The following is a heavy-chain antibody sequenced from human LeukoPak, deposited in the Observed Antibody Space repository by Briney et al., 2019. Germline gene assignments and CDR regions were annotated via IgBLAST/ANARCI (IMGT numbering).Heavy chain of an antibody. J-gene: IGHJ3*01. V-gene: IGHV2-70*04. CDR3: ARGMAAVTAFHL. D-gene: IGHD5-24*01. Sequence: SGPALVKPTQTLTLTCTFSGFSLSTTGSRVSWIRQAPGKALEWLARVDWDDDKFYSTSLEARLTISKDTSRNQVVLRMTNMDPVDTATYYCARGMAAVTAFHLWGQGTMVTVSS. CDR1: GFSLSTTGSR. CDR2: VDWDDDK.